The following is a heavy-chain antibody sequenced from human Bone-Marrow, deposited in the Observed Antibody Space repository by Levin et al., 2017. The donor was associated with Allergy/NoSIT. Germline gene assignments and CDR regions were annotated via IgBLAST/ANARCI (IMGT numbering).Heavy chain of an antibody. CDR1: GFTFSSYE. CDR2: ISSSGSTI. J-gene: IGHJ6*02. D-gene: IGHD3-22*01. CDR3: ASQSIVVMDYYYYGMDV. V-gene: IGHV3-48*03. Sequence: GGSLRLSCAASGFTFSSYEMNWVRQAPGKGLEWVSYISSSGSTIYYADSVKGRFTISRDNAKNSLYLQMNSLRAEDTAVYYCASQSIVVMDYYYYGMDVWGQGTTVTVSS.